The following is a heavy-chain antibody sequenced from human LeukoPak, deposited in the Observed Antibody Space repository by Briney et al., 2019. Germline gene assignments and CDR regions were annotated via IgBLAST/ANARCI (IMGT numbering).Heavy chain of an antibody. CDR2: IRSKAYGGTT. V-gene: IGHV3-49*03. Sequence: GRSLRLSCTASGFTFGDYAMSWFRQAPGKGLEWVGFIRSKAYGGTTEYAASVKGRFTISRDDSKSIAYLQMSSLKTEDTAVYYCTRDKAAPMGYYWGQGTLVTVSS. J-gene: IGHJ4*02. CDR1: GFTFGDYA. CDR3: TRDKAAPMGYY. D-gene: IGHD2-15*01.